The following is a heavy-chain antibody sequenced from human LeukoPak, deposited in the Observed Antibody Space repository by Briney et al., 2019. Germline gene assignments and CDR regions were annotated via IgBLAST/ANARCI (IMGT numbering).Heavy chain of an antibody. J-gene: IGHJ4*02. CDR1: GGTFSSYA. V-gene: IGHV1-69*05. CDR3: ARRRESSGLIFDY. CDR2: IIPIFGTA. Sequence: GASVKDSCKASGGTFSSYAISWVRQAPGQGLEWMGRIIPIFGTANYAQKFQGRVTITTDESTSTAYMELSSLRSEDTAVYYCARRRESSGLIFDYWGQGTLVTVSS. D-gene: IGHD6-19*01.